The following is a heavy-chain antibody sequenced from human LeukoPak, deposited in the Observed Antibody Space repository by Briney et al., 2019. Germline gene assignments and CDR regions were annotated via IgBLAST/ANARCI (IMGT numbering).Heavy chain of an antibody. Sequence: PSETLSLTCAVSGYSISSGYYWGWIRQPPGKGLEWIGSIYHSGSTYYNPSLKSRVTISVDTSKNQFSLKLSSVTAADTAVYYCARHYFDVWYFDLWGRGTLVTVSS. CDR1: GYSISSGYY. CDR3: ARHYFDVWYFDL. J-gene: IGHJ2*01. V-gene: IGHV4-38-2*01. CDR2: IYHSGST. D-gene: IGHD2/OR15-2a*01.